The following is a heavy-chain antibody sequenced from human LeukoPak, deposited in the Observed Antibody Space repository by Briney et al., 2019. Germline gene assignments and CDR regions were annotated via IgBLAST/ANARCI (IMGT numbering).Heavy chain of an antibody. CDR2: IYHSGST. J-gene: IGHJ4*02. D-gene: IGHD6-13*01. Sequence: KPSETLSLTCTVSGYSISSGYYWGWIRQPPGKGLEWIGSIYHSGSTYYNPSLKRQVTISVDTSKNQFSLKLNSVTAAATAVYYCARSPYSSSWKYFDHWGQGTLVTVSS. CDR1: GYSISSGYY. V-gene: IGHV4-38-2*02. CDR3: ARSPYSSSWKYFDH.